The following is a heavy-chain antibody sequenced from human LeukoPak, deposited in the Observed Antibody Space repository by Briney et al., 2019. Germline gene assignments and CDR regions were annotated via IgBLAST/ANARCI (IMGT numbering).Heavy chain of an antibody. V-gene: IGHV4-39*01. Sequence: SETLSLTCTVSGDSISSYYWGWIRQPPGKGLEWIGSIYYSGSTYYNPSLKSRVTISVDTSKTQFSLKLSSVTAADTAVYYCARTWKPVPFDYWGQGTLVTVSS. J-gene: IGHJ4*02. CDR2: IYYSGST. CDR3: ARTWKPVPFDY. D-gene: IGHD1-14*01. CDR1: GDSISSYY.